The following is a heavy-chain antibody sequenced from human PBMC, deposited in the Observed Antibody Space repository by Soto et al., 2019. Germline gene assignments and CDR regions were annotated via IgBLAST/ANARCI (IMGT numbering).Heavy chain of an antibody. D-gene: IGHD4-4*01. Sequence: VQLVESGGGVVQPGRSLRLSCAASGFTFSSYAMHWVRQAPGKGLEWVAVISYDGSNKYYADSVKGRFTISRDNSKNTLYLQMNSLRAEDTAVYYCARDLTFYSNYVLVYWGQGTLVTVSS. J-gene: IGHJ4*02. V-gene: IGHV3-30-3*01. CDR1: GFTFSSYA. CDR3: ARDLTFYSNYVLVY. CDR2: ISYDGSNK.